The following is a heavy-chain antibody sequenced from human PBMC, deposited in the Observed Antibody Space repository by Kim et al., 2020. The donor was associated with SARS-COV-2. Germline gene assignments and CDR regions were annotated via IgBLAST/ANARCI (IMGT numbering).Heavy chain of an antibody. CDR2: IYYSGRT. D-gene: IGHD3-10*01. Sequence: SETLSLTCTVSGGSINNYYWSWIRQPPGKGLEWIGQIYYSGRTNYNPSLKSRVTISLDMSKTQFSLNLTSMSAADTAVYYCARQGGIGTLLRDAFDIWGQGTLATVSS. V-gene: IGHV4-59*08. J-gene: IGHJ3*02. CDR3: ARQGGIGTLLRDAFDI. CDR1: GGSINNYY.